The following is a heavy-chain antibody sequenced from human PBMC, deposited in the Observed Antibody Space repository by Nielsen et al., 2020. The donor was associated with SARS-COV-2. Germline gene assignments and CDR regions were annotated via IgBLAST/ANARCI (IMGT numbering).Heavy chain of an antibody. J-gene: IGHJ4*02. CDR3: ARAGGRQQLVEY. CDR2: INHSGST. CDR1: GGSISSSSYY. Sequence: GSLRLSCTVSGGSISSSSYYWGWIRQPPGKGLEWIGEINHSGSTNYNPSLKSRVTISVDTSKNQFSLKLSSVTAADTAVYYCARAGGRQQLVEYWGQGTLVTVSS. D-gene: IGHD6-13*01. V-gene: IGHV4-39*07.